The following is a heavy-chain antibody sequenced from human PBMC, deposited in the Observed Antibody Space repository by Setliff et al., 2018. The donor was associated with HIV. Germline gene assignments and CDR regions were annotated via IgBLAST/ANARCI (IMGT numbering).Heavy chain of an antibody. D-gene: IGHD2-2*01. CDR3: ARAFCSSASCYGGGDAFDI. CDR2: IYHSGST. V-gene: IGHV4-59*11. J-gene: IGHJ3*02. CDR1: GGSISGHY. Sequence: PSETLSLTCTVSGGSISGHYWSWIRQPPGKALEWIGYIYHSGSTNYNPSLKSRVTISVDTSKNKFSLKLSSVTAADTAVYYCARAFCSSASCYGGGDAFDIWGQGTMVTVSS.